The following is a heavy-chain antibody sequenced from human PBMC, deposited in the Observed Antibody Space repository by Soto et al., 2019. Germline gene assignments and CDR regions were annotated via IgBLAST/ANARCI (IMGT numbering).Heavy chain of an antibody. CDR2: IIPILGTA. V-gene: IGHV1-69*08. CDR1: GRAFRRST. CDR3: ARTPNLYYYDSSGYYRTPGVYYFDY. Sequence: NVACKGAGRAFRRSTKSRMRQAPGQGLEWMGRIIPILGTANYAQKFQGRVTITADDSTSTAYMELSSLRSEDTAVYYCARTPNLYYYDSSGYYRTPGVYYFDYWGQGTLVTVSS. D-gene: IGHD3-22*01. J-gene: IGHJ4*02.